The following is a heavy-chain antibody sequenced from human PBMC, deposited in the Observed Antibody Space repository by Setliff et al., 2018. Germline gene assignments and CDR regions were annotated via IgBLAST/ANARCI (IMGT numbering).Heavy chain of an antibody. Sequence: GESLKISCKASGYIFTNYWIGWVRQMPGKGLEWMGVIYPGDSDTRYSPSFQGQVTISSDKSINTAYLQWSSLKASDTAIYYCTRHEDRNKCTSSSCYRENDAFDVWGQGAMVTVSS. CDR3: TRHEDRNKCTSSSCYRENDAFDV. CDR1: GYIFTNYW. V-gene: IGHV5-51*01. D-gene: IGHD2-2*01. CDR2: IYPGDSDT. J-gene: IGHJ3*01.